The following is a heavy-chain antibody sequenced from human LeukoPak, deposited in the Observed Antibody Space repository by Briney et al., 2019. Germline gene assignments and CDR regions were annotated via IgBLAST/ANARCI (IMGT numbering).Heavy chain of an antibody. J-gene: IGHJ4*02. CDR3: ARVPWGATGFDY. D-gene: IGHD1-26*01. CDR1: GYTFTSYY. Sequence: ASVKVSCKASGYTFTSYYMHWVRQAPGQGLEWMGIINPSGGSTSYAQKFQGRVTMTRDMSTSTVYMELSSLRSEDTAVYYCARVPWGATGFDYWGQGTLVTVSS. CDR2: INPSGGST. V-gene: IGHV1-46*01.